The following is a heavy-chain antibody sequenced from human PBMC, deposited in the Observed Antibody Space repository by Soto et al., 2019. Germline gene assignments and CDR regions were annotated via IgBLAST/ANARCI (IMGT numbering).Heavy chain of an antibody. CDR3: ARDAVDIVVVPAAIDAFDL. Sequence: QVQLVQSGAEVKKPGASVKVSCKASGYTFTSYGISWVRQAPGQGLEWMGWISAYNGNTNYAQKLQGRVTMTTDTSTSTAYMELRSLRSDDTAVYYCARDAVDIVVVPAAIDAFDLWGQGTMVTVSS. D-gene: IGHD2-2*03. CDR2: ISAYNGNT. CDR1: GYTFTSYG. J-gene: IGHJ3*01. V-gene: IGHV1-18*01.